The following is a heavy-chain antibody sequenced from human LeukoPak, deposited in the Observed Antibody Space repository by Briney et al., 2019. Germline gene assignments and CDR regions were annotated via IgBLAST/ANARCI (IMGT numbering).Heavy chain of an antibody. CDR1: GGSFSSSSHY. V-gene: IGHV4-39*07. CDR3: ASRSETGLSVDY. D-gene: IGHD3-9*01. Sequence: SETLSLTCTVSGGSFSSSSHYWGWIRQPPGKGLEWIGSIYYSGYTYYNPSLQSRVTMSVDTSRNQFSLSLKSVTAADTAIYYCASRSETGLSVDYWGQGTLVTVSS. J-gene: IGHJ4*02. CDR2: IYYSGYT.